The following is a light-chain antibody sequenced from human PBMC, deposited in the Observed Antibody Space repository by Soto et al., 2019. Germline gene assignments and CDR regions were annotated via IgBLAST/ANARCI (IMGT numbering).Light chain of an antibody. CDR3: LQYGSSPRT. CDR1: QSVSSSY. CDR2: DAS. Sequence: ENVLTQSQGTQSLSPGEEATLSCRASQSVSSSYLAWYQQKPGQAPRLLIYDASSRATGIPDRFSGSGSGTDFTLTISRLEPEDFAVYFCLQYGSSPRTFGQGTKVDI. V-gene: IGKV3-20*01. J-gene: IGKJ1*01.